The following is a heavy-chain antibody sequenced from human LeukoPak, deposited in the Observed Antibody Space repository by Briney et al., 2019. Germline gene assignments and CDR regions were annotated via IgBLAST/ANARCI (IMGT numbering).Heavy chain of an antibody. CDR1: GFTFSSYS. J-gene: IGHJ4*02. CDR3: ARSYDSSGEYSDY. V-gene: IGHV3-21*01. Sequence: PGGSLRLSCAASGFTFSSYSMNWVRQAPGKGLEWVSSISSGSSYIYYADSVKGRFTISRDNAKNSLYLQMSSLRAEDTAVYYCARSYDSSGEYSDYWGQGTLVTVSS. CDR2: ISSGSSYI. D-gene: IGHD3-22*01.